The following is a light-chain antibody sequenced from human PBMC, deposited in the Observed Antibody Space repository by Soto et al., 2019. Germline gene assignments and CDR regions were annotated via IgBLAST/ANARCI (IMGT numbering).Light chain of an antibody. CDR2: GAS. V-gene: IGKV3-20*01. J-gene: IGKJ1*01. CDR3: QQYGSSGT. CDR1: QSVSSSY. Sequence: EIVLTQSPVTLSLSPGERATLSCRASQSVSSSYLAWYQQKPGQAPRLLIYGASSRATGIPDRFSGSGSGTDFTLTISRLEPEDSAVYYCQQYGSSGTFGQGTKVDIK.